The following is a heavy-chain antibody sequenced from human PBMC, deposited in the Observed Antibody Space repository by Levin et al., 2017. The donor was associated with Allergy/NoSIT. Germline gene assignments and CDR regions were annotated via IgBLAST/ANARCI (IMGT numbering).Heavy chain of an antibody. J-gene: IGHJ3*02. D-gene: IGHD3-16*02. CDR3: VRPRSMALRYDAFDI. CDR1: GYTFPSYW. Sequence: GESLKISCKGSGYTFPSYWIGWVRQMPEKGLEWMGIIYPGDSDTRYSPSFQGQVTISVDKSISTAYLQWSSLKASDTAIYYCVRPRSMALRYDAFDIWGQGTMVTVSS. V-gene: IGHV5-51*01. CDR2: IYPGDSDT.